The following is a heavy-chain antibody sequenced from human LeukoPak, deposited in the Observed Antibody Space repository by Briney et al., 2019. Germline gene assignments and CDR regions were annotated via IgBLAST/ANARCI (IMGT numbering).Heavy chain of an antibody. CDR3: AGGLLGCRGGSCYPTDY. V-gene: IGHV3-33*03. D-gene: IGHD2-15*01. CDR1: GFTFSHYG. J-gene: IGHJ4*02. Sequence: GESLRLSCAASGFTFSHYGMHWVRQAPGKGLEWVAVIWYDGSNEYYADSVKGQFTISRDNSKNTLYLQMNSLRDEDTAVYYCAGGLLGCRGGSCYPTDYWGQGTLVTVSS. CDR2: IWYDGSNE.